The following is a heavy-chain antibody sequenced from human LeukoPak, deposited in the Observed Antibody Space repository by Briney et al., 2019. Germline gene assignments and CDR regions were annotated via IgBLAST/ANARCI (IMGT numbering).Heavy chain of an antibody. V-gene: IGHV4-39*07. J-gene: IGHJ4*02. CDR3: ARGYTSGWYDY. CDR1: GGSISSSSYY. Sequence: SETLSLTCTVSGGSISSSSYYWGWIRQPPGKGLEWIGSIYYSGSTYYNPSLKSRVTISVDTSKNHFSLKLSSVTAADTAVYYCARGYTSGWYDYWGQGTLVTVSS. D-gene: IGHD6-19*01. CDR2: IYYSGST.